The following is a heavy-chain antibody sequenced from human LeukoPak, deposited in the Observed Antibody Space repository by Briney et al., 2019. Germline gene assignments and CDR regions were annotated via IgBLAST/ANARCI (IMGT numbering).Heavy chain of an antibody. Sequence: PGGSLRLSCAASGFTFSSYEMNWVRQAPGKGLEWVSYISSSGSTIYYADSVKGRFTISRDNAKNSLYLQMNSLRAEDTAVYYCARESSSVPFDYWGQGTPVTVSS. V-gene: IGHV3-48*03. CDR3: ARESSSVPFDY. CDR1: GFTFSSYE. D-gene: IGHD6-13*01. CDR2: ISSSGSTI. J-gene: IGHJ4*02.